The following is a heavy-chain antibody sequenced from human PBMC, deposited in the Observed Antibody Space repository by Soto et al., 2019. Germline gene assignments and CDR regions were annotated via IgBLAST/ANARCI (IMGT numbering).Heavy chain of an antibody. CDR1: GGSISSSSYY. D-gene: IGHD6-19*01. V-gene: IGHV4-39*01. CDR3: ARLGLSDRYSSGWYLDY. Sequence: SETLSLTCTVSGGSISSSSYYWGWIRQPPGKGLEWIGSIYYSGSTYYNPSLKSRVTISVDTSKNQFSLKLSSVTAADTAVYYCARLGLSDRYSSGWYLDYWGQGTLVTVSS. J-gene: IGHJ4*02. CDR2: IYYSGST.